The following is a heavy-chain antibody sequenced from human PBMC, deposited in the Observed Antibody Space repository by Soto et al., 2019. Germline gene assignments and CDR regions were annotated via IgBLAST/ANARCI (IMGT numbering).Heavy chain of an antibody. CDR1: GFNFDDYA. D-gene: IGHD3-3*01. Sequence: EVQLVESGGDLVQPGRSLRLSCAASGFNFDDYAMHWVRQAPGKGLEWVSGISFNSGTTGYADSVKGRFTTSRDNAKNSLYREMNSLRVEDTAFYYCAKERGFDFWSGYYHMDVWGRGTTVTVSS. V-gene: IGHV3-9*01. J-gene: IGHJ6*03. CDR2: ISFNSGTT. CDR3: AKERGFDFWSGYYHMDV.